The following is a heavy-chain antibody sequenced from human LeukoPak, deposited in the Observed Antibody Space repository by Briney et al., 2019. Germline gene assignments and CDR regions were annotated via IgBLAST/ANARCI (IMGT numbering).Heavy chain of an antibody. Sequence: GASVKVSCKASGYTFTSYGISWVRQAPGQGLEWMGWISAYNGNTNYAQKLQGRVTMTTDTSTSTAYMELRSLRSDDTAVYYCARELPYYYDSSGLYYYGMDVWGQGTTVTVSS. CDR2: ISAYNGNT. J-gene: IGHJ6*02. CDR3: ARELPYYYDSSGLYYYGMDV. V-gene: IGHV1-18*01. CDR1: GYTFTSYG. D-gene: IGHD3-22*01.